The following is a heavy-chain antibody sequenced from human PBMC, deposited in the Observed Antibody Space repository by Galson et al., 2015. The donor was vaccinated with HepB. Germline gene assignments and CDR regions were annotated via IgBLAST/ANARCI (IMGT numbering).Heavy chain of an antibody. J-gene: IGHJ4*02. V-gene: IGHV3-74*01. CDR1: GFTLSGHW. CDR2: IDTDGSST. D-gene: IGHD4-17*01. Sequence: SLRLSCAASGFTLSGHWMHWVRQAPGKGLVWVSRIDTDGSSTSYADSVKGRFTISRDNAKNTLYLQMNSLRAEDTATYYCARTYGDYHFDYWGQGTLVTVSS. CDR3: ARTYGDYHFDY.